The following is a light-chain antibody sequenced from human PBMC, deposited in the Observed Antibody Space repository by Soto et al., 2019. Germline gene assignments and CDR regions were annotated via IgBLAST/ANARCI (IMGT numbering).Light chain of an antibody. CDR1: ENINTY. CDR2: DAS. V-gene: IGKV3-11*01. Sequence: IVLTQSPATLAVSPGEIATLSCRASENINTYLAWYQQKPGQAPKLLIYDASNRATGIPARFSGSGSGTAFTLTISSLQPDDFATYYCQKYNTYSWTFGQGTKVDIK. CDR3: QKYNTYSWT. J-gene: IGKJ1*01.